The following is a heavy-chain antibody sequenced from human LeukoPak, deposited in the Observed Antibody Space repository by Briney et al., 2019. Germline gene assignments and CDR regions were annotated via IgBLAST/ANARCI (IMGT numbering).Heavy chain of an antibody. D-gene: IGHD3-10*01. CDR1: GFTFSNYW. J-gene: IGHJ4*02. Sequence: GGSLRLSCAASGFTFSNYWMTWVRQAPGKGLEWVASIKQDGSEKYYVDSVKGRFTFSRDYAKNSLYLQMDSLRAEDTAVCYCARDKSAGADTGSSFYYWGQGALVTVSS. CDR2: IKQDGSEK. CDR3: ARDKSAGADTGSSFYY. V-gene: IGHV3-7*03.